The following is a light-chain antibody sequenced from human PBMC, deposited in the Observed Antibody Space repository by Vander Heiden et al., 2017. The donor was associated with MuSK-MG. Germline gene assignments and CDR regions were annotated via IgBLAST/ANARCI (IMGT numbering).Light chain of an antibody. J-gene: IGLJ2*01. Sequence: QSVLTQPPSASGTPGRSVTISCSGSSSDIGSNYVYWYQQLPGTAPKLLIYRNDQRPSGVPDRFSGSKSGTSASLAISGLWSEDEADYYCAAWDDSLSGPVFGGGTKLSVL. V-gene: IGLV1-47*03. CDR1: SSDIGSNY. CDR2: RND. CDR3: AAWDDSLSGPV.